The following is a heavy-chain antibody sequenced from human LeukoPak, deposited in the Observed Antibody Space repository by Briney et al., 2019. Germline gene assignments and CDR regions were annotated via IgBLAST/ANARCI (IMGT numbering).Heavy chain of an antibody. CDR1: GFSFSRAW. Sequence: GGSLRLSCAASGFSFSRAWMNWVRQAPGKGLEWVSYISSSGSTIYYADSVKGRFTISRDNAKNSLYLQMNSLRAEDTAVYYCAELGITMIGGVWGKGTTVTISS. CDR2: ISSSGSTI. D-gene: IGHD3-10*02. J-gene: IGHJ6*04. V-gene: IGHV3-48*03. CDR3: AELGITMIGGV.